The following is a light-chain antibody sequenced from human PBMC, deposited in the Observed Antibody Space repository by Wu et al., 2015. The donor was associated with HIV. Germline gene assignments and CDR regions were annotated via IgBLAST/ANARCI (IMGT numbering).Light chain of an antibody. CDR2: RI. CDR1: QNINNX. J-gene: IGKJ2*01. V-gene: IGKV1-39*01. CDR3: QQSYSTPYT. Sequence: ASVGDXSHHHLPGELQNINNXLNWYQQKAGKAPKLLILFRIHLANWGPSRFSGSGSGTDFTLTISSLQPEDFATYYCQQSYSTPYTFGQGTKVEIK.